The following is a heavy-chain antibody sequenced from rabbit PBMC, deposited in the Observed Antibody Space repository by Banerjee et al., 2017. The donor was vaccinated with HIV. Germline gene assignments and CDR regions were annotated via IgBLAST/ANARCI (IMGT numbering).Heavy chain of an antibody. V-gene: IGHV1S45*01. CDR1: GIDFSTYG. D-gene: IGHD8-1*01. CDR2: IWTGSSGST. J-gene: IGHJ4*01. Sequence: QEQLVESGGGLVKPEGSLTLSCKTSGIDFSTYGISWVRQAPGKGLKWIACIWTGSSGSTYYASWAKGRFTITKTSSTTVALQMTSLTAADTATYFCSISGAGSSSYTGFDFNLWGQGTLVTVS. CDR3: SISGAGSSSYTGFDFNL.